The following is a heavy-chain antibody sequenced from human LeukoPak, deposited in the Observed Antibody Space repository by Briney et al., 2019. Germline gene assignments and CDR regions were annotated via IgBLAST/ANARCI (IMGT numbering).Heavy chain of an antibody. Sequence: GGSLRLSCAASGFTFSSYEMNWVRQAPGKGLEWVSYISSSGSTIYYADSVKGRFTISRDNAKNSLYLQMNSLRAEDTAVYYCARERYYYDSSGYFDAFDIWGQGTMVTVSS. CDR1: GFTFSSYE. D-gene: IGHD3-22*01. J-gene: IGHJ3*02. CDR3: ARERYYYDSSGYFDAFDI. CDR2: ISSSGSTI. V-gene: IGHV3-48*03.